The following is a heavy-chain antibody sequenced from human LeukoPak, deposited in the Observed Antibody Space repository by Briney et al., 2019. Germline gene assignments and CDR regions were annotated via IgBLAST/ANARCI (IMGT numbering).Heavy chain of an antibody. D-gene: IGHD5-12*01. J-gene: IGHJ4*02. CDR2: IRYDGSDE. Sequence: GGSLRLSCAASGFTFTTYSMHWVRQAPGKGLEWVAFIRYDGSDEYYADSVKGRFTISRDDSKNTVYLQMNSLRAEDTAVYYCARGDIVATKNAMELNFDYWGQGTLVTVSS. CDR3: ARGDIVATKNAMELNFDY. V-gene: IGHV3-30*02. CDR1: GFTFTTYS.